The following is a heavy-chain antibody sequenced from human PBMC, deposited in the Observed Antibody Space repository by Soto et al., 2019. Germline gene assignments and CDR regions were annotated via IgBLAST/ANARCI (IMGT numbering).Heavy chain of an antibody. V-gene: IGHV3-53*01. CDR1: GFTVSSNY. D-gene: IGHD6-19*01. CDR2: AYSAGNT. CDR3: GRAVGSRGGWARSFQH. J-gene: IGHJ1*01. Sequence: PGGSLRLSCAASGFTVSSNYMGWVRQAPGKGLEYVSVAYSAGNTYYTDSVKGRFTISRDSSENMLFLQMNSRRAEDTAVYFFGRAVGSRGGWARSFQHWGQGTRVTFAS.